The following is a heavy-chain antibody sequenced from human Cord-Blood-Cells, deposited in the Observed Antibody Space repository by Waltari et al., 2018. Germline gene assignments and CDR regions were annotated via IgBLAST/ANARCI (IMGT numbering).Heavy chain of an antibody. CDR1: GFTFSSYA. D-gene: IGHD3-10*01. J-gene: IGHJ4*02. Sequence: QVQLVESGGGVVQPGRSLRLSCAASGFTFSSYAMHWVRPAPGKGLEWVAVISYDGSNKYYADSVKGRFTISRDNSKNTLYLQMNSLRAEDTAVYYCARDRAQRYYYGSGLFDYWGQGTLVTVSS. CDR2: ISYDGSNK. CDR3: ARDRAQRYYYGSGLFDY. V-gene: IGHV3-30*04.